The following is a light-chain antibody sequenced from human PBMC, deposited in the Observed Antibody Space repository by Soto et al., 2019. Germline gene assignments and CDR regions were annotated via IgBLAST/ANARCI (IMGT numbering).Light chain of an antibody. Sequence: DIQMTQSPSSLSASIGDRVTMTCRASQRISIYLNWYQQKPGKAPKLLISAASSLQSGVPSRFSGSGSGTDFTLTISSLQPEDFTTYFCQQTYSTPFTFGPGTKVDFK. CDR3: QQTYSTPFT. V-gene: IGKV1-39*01. J-gene: IGKJ3*01. CDR2: AAS. CDR1: QRISIY.